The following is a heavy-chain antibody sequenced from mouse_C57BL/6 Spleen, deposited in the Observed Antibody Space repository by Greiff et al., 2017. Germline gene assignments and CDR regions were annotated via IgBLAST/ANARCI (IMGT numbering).Heavy chain of an antibody. V-gene: IGHV5-4*01. D-gene: IGHD1-1*01. CDR1: GFTFSSYA. J-gene: IGHJ1*03. Sequence: EVQGVESGGGLVKPGGSLKLSCAASGFTFSSYAMSWVRQTPEKRLEWVATISDGGSYTYYPDNVKGRFTSSRDNAKNNLYLQMSHLKSEDTAMYYCARDSTTVVSYWYFDVWGTGTTVTVSS. CDR3: ARDSTTVVSYWYFDV. CDR2: ISDGGSYT.